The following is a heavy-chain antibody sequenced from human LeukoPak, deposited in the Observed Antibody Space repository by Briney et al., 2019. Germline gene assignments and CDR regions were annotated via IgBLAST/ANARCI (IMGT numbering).Heavy chain of an antibody. CDR2: IRSKAYGETA. CDR3: TRDRGAYNLYDY. J-gene: IGHJ4*02. D-gene: IGHD1-1*01. CDR1: GFTFSTYW. Sequence: GGSLRLSCSASGFTFSTYWMSWVRQAPGKGLEWVGFIRSKAYGETADYAASVKGRFTISRDDSKAIAYLQMNSLKTEDTAVYHCTRDRGAYNLYDYWGQGTLVTVSS. V-gene: IGHV3-49*04.